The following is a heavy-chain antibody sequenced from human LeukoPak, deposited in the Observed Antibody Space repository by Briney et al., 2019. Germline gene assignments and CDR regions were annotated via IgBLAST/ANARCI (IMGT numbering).Heavy chain of an antibody. D-gene: IGHD6-19*01. CDR1: GYTFTGYY. CDR2: INPNSGGT. CDR3: ARENIAVADAFDI. V-gene: IGHV1-2*02. J-gene: IGHJ3*02. Sequence: ASVKVSCKASGYTFTGYYMHWVRQAPGQGLEWMGWINPNSGGTNYAQKFQGRVTMTRDTSVSTAYMELSRLRSDDTAVYYCARENIAVADAFDIWGQGTMVTVSS.